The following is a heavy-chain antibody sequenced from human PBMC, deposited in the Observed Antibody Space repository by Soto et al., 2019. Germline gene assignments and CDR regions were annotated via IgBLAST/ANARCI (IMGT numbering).Heavy chain of an antibody. J-gene: IGHJ4*02. V-gene: IGHV1-46*01. D-gene: IGHD3-3*01. CDR2: INPSGGST. Sequence: ASVQVSCQASGYTFTSYYMHWVRQAPGQGLEWMGIINPSGGSTSYAQKFQGRVTMTRDTSTSTVYMELSSLRSEDTAVYYCARGYYDFWSGYPHDYWGQGTLVTVS. CDR1: GYTFTSYY. CDR3: ARGYYDFWSGYPHDY.